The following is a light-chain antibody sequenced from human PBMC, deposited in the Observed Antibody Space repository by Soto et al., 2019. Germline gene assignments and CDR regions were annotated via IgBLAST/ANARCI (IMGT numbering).Light chain of an antibody. CDR2: KAS. Sequence: DMQMTQSPSTLSASVGDRVTITCRASQSISTWLAWYQQKPGKAPKFLIDKASSLESGVPSRFSGSGSGTEFTLTISSLQPDDFATYYCQQYNSYPITFGGGTKVETK. CDR3: QQYNSYPIT. J-gene: IGKJ4*01. V-gene: IGKV1-5*03. CDR1: QSISTW.